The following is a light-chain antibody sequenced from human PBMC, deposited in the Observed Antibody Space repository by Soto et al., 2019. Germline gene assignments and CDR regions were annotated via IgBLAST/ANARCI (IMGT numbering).Light chain of an antibody. CDR2: GAS. CDR3: QQYSDWPPNT. V-gene: IGKV3-15*01. Sequence: IVMTQSPATLSVSPGERATLSCRASQIVNNNVAWYQQKPGQAPRLLIYGASTRATGIPARFSGSGSGTEFTLTISSLQSEVSAVYYSQQYSDWPPNTVGQGTKLDIK. J-gene: IGKJ2*01. CDR1: QIVNNN.